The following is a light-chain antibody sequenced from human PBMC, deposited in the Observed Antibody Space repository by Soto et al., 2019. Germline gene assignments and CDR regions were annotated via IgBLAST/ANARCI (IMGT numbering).Light chain of an antibody. CDR1: QSVGSN. J-gene: IGKJ1*01. V-gene: IGKV3-15*01. CDR3: QQYYHWPRT. Sequence: EVVLTQSPATLSVSPGERVALSCRASQSVGSNLAWFQQKPGQAPRLLMYAASTRPTSIAARFSGSGSGTDFILTITSLQSEDSGVFYCQQYYHWPRTFGQGTKV. CDR2: AAS.